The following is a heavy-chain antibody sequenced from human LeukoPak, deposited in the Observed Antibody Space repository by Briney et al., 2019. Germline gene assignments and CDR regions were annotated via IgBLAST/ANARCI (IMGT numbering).Heavy chain of an antibody. J-gene: IGHJ4*02. Sequence: PSETLSLTCTVSGGSISSGGYYWSWIRQPPGKGLEWIGYIYHSGSTYYNPSLKSRVTISVDRSKNQFSLKLSSVTAADTAVYYCARGYSSSWYDFRYWFDYWGQGTLVTVSS. V-gene: IGHV4-30-2*01. CDR2: IYHSGST. CDR1: GGSISSGGYY. D-gene: IGHD6-13*01. CDR3: ARGYSSSWYDFRYWFDY.